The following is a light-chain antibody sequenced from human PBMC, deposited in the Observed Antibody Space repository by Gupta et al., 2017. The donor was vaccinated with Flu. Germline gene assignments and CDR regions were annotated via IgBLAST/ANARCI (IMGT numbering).Light chain of an antibody. CDR3: MQRIQFPLT. V-gene: IGKV2D-29*02. CDR1: QSLLHSDGKTY. Sequence: DVVMTQTPVSVSVAPGQPASISCRSSQSLLHSDGKTYLYWYFQRPGQSPQLLIYESSNRFSGVPDRISGRGSGTDFTLNFSRGEAEDVGTYYCMQRIQFPLTFGWGTKVEIK. J-gene: IGKJ4*01. CDR2: ESS.